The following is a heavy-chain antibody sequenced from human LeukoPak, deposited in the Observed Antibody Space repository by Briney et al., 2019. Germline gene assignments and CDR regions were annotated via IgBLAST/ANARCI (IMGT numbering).Heavy chain of an antibody. CDR3: ARESVGATLSY. CDR1: GGTFSSYA. J-gene: IGHJ4*02. CDR2: ITPIFGTA. V-gene: IGHV1-69*05. Sequence: ASVKVSCKASGGTFSSYAISWVRQAPGQGLEWMGGITPIFGTANYAQKFQGRVTITTDESTSTAYMELSSLRSEDTAVYYCARESVGATLSYWGQGTLVTVSS. D-gene: IGHD1-26*01.